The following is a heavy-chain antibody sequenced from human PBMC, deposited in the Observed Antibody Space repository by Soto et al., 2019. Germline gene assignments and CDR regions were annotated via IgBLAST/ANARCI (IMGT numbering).Heavy chain of an antibody. CDR3: ARTVAANYYYYGMDV. V-gene: IGHV1-18*01. Sequence: GASVKVSCKASGYTFTSYGLSWVRQAPGQGLEWMGWISTYNGITNYAQKLQGRVTMTTDTSTSTAYMELRTLRSDDTAVYYCARTVAANYYYYGMDVWGQGTTVT. CDR1: GYTFTSYG. J-gene: IGHJ6*02. D-gene: IGHD5-12*01. CDR2: ISTYNGIT.